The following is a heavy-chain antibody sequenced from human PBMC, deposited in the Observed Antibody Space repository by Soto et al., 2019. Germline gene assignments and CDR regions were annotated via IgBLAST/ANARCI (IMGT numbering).Heavy chain of an antibody. CDR3: ARLAVAGTGGFNWFDP. Sequence: SQTLSLTCSVSADSTSDTIYYWGWVRQPPGMGLEWIGSIHYSGSTQFHPSFKSRVTISVDTSKNEFSLRLRPVTAADTAVYYCARLAVAGTGGFNWFDPWGQGTLGTVS. CDR2: IHYSGST. V-gene: IGHV4-39*07. J-gene: IGHJ5*02. CDR1: ADSTSDTIYY. D-gene: IGHD6-19*01.